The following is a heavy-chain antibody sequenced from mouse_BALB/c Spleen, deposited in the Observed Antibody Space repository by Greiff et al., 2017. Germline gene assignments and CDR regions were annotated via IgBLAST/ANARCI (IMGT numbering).Heavy chain of an antibody. CDR2: INPSNGRT. V-gene: IGHV1S81*02. CDR3: ARGAYDGYGAY. CDR1: GYTFTSYW. D-gene: IGHD2-3*01. Sequence: QVQLKQPGAELVKPGASVKLSCKASGYTFTSYWMHWVKQRPGQGLEWIGEINPSNGRTNYNEKFKSKATLTVDKSSSTAYMQLSSLTSEDSAVYYCARGAYDGYGAYWGQGTLVTVSA. J-gene: IGHJ3*01.